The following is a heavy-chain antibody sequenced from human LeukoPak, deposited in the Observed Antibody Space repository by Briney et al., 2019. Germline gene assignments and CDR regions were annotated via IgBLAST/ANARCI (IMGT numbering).Heavy chain of an antibody. CDR1: GGSINNFY. CDR2: IFSSGDH. CDR3: VRHPSRRNSCYAFDH. V-gene: IGHV4-59*08. Sequence: SETLSLTCTVSGGSINNFYWSWIRQPPGKGLEWIAYIFSSGDHNYNPSLKSRVTISVDTSKNQFSLQMNSLTAADTAVYYCVRHPSRRNSCYAFDHWGQGILVTVSS. D-gene: IGHD2-15*01. J-gene: IGHJ4*02.